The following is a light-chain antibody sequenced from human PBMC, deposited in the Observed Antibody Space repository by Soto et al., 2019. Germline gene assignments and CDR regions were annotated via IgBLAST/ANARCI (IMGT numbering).Light chain of an antibody. V-gene: IGKV1-5*03. Sequence: DIQMTQSPSTLSASVGDRVTVTCRASQDVGSFLAWYQQKPGKAPKLLIYLESRLARGVPSRFSVNGSGTEFALTISGLQPDDFATYVCQQNNSHSFDTFGQGTKLEIK. CDR2: LES. CDR3: QQNNSHSFDT. J-gene: IGKJ2*01. CDR1: QDVGSF.